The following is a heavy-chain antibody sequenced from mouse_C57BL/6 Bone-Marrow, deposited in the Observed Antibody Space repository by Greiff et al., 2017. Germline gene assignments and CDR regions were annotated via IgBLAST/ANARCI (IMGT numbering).Heavy chain of an antibody. Sequence: EVQLVESGGGLVQPGGSLKLSCAASGFTFSDYYMYWVRQTPEKRLEWVAYISNGGGSTYYPDTVKGRFPISRDNAKNTLYLQMSRLKSEDTAMYYCARHGKLLRDYYAMDYWGQGTSVTVSS. CDR3: ARHGKLLRDYYAMDY. D-gene: IGHD1-1*01. V-gene: IGHV5-12*01. CDR2: ISNGGGST. J-gene: IGHJ4*01. CDR1: GFTFSDYY.